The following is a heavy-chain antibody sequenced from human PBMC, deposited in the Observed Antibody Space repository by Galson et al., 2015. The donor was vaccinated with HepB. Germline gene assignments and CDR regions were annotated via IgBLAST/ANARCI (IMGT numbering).Heavy chain of an antibody. CDR3: ATEGRSGSYRRYHSHGMDV. D-gene: IGHD1-26*01. CDR2: ISYDGRNK. Sequence: SLRLSCAASAFTFSNYGMHWVRQAPGKGLEWVAVISYDGRNKYYADSVKGRFAISRDNPKNTLYLQMNGLRGEDTAVYYCATEGRSGSYRRYHSHGMDVCGQGTTVTVSS. V-gene: IGHV3-30*09. CDR1: AFTFSNYG. J-gene: IGHJ6*02.